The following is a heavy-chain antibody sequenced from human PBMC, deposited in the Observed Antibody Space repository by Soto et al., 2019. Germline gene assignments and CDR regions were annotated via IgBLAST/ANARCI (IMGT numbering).Heavy chain of an antibody. Sequence: SETLSLTCTVSSASISSTNYTWGWIRQPPGKGLEWIGKIYYSGSTNYNPSLKSRVTISVDTSKNQFSLKLTSVTAADTAVYYCARDKITGLFDYWGQGTLVTVSS. CDR1: SASISSTNYT. CDR3: ARDKITGLFDY. D-gene: IGHD2-8*02. V-gene: IGHV4-39*07. J-gene: IGHJ4*02. CDR2: IYYSGST.